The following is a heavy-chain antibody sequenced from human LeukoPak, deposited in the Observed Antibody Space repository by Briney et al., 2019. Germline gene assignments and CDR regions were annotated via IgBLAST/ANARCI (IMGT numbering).Heavy chain of an antibody. Sequence: PSETLSLTCTVSGYSISSGYYWGWIRQPPGKGLEWIGSIYHSGSTYYNPSLKSRVTISVDTSKNQFSLKLSSVTAADTAVYYCAREMITMIVVVMTNWFDPWGQGTLVTVSS. CDR1: GYSISSGYY. D-gene: IGHD3-22*01. CDR3: AREMITMIVVVMTNWFDP. J-gene: IGHJ5*02. V-gene: IGHV4-38-2*02. CDR2: IYHSGST.